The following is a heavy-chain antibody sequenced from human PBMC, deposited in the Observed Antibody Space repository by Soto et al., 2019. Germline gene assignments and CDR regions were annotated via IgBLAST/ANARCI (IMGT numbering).Heavy chain of an antibody. J-gene: IGHJ4*02. CDR3: TRANWYSEY. CDR2: IYYNGHT. CDR1: GGSISNHY. Sequence: QVQLQESGPGLVKPSETLSLTCSVSGGSISNHYWSWIRQPPGKGLEWLGYIYYNGHTNYNPSLKSRVTMSVDTSRNQISLKLTTVTAADTAVYYCTRANWYSEYWGQGTLVTVSS. D-gene: IGHD7-27*01. V-gene: IGHV4-59*11.